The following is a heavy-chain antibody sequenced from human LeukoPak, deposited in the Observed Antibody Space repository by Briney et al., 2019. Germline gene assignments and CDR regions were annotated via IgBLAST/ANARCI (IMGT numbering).Heavy chain of an antibody. D-gene: IGHD2-21*01. CDR1: GFTCRSHA. J-gene: IGHJ4*02. CDR2: IYENGGTT. Sequence: VGSLRLSCVGSGFTCRSHAMSWVRQAPEKGLGFVSGIYENGGTTYYADSVKGRFSISRDNSKNTLYLQMDSLRGEDTAVYYCAKDFRIGYSAHFDYWGQGALVTVSS. V-gene: IGHV3-23*01. CDR3: AKDFRIGYSAHFDY.